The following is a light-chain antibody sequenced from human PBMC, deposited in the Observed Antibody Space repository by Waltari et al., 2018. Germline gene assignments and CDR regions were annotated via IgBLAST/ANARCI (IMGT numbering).Light chain of an antibody. J-gene: IGKJ3*01. CDR2: KAS. CDR3: QQYNNNSPFA. CDR1: QSVASW. V-gene: IGKV1-5*03. Sequence: DIQMTQSPSTLSASVGDSVTITGRASQSVASWVAWYQQKPGKAPKLLIYKASTLESGGPSRFSGSGSGTEFTLSITSLQPDDFATYYCQQYNNNSPFAFGPGTRVDIK.